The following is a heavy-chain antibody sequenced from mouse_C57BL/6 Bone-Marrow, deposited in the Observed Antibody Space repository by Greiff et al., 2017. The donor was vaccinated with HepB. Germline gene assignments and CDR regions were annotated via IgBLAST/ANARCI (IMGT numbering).Heavy chain of an antibody. Sequence: VQLKESGAELVRPGASVKLSCTASGFNIKDDYMHWVKQRPEQGLEWIGWIDPENGDTEYASKFQGKATITADTSSNTAYLQLSSLTSEDTAVYYCTLTVVAFDYWGQGTTLTVSS. CDR1: GFNIKDDY. CDR3: TLTVVAFDY. CDR2: IDPENGDT. V-gene: IGHV14-4*01. J-gene: IGHJ2*01. D-gene: IGHD1-1*01.